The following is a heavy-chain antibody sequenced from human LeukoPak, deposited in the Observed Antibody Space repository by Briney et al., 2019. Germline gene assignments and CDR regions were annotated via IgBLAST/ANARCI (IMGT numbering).Heavy chain of an antibody. CDR1: GFTFSSYA. CDR2: ISDSGSST. Sequence: PGGSLRLSCAASGFTFSSYAMSWVRQAPGKGLEWVSTISDSGSSTYYADSVKGRFTISRDNSKNTLYLQMNSLRAEDTAVYYCAKEPDRFDDYWGRGTLVTVSS. V-gene: IGHV3-23*01. D-gene: IGHD3-3*01. J-gene: IGHJ4*02. CDR3: AKEPDRFDDY.